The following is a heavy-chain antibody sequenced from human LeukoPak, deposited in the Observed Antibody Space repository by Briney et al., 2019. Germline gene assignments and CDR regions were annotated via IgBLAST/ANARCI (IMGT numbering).Heavy chain of an antibody. D-gene: IGHD5-18*01. J-gene: IGHJ4*02. CDR3: ARDMQAGSYGGFDY. CDR1: GASLSSSNW. V-gene: IGHV4-4*02. Sequence: SETLSLTCAVSGASLSSSNWWYWVRQSPGKGLEWIGEVYHTGSTNYNPSLRSRVTMSIDTSKNQFSLKLSSVTAADTAVYYCARDMQAGSYGGFDYWGQGTLVTVSS. CDR2: VYHTGST.